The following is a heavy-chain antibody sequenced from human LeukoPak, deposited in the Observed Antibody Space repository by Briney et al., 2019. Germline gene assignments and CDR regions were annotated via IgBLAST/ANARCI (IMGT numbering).Heavy chain of an antibody. CDR2: IYYSGGA. Sequence: PSETLSLTCRVSGASMSRYYWSWIRQSPGKGLEWIGYIYYSGGAKYNPSLARRLTLSVDRSTNQFSLELTSVTAADTAIYYCARLEGRWGKGLDYFDYWGQGTLVTVSS. CDR1: GASMSRYY. CDR3: ARLEGRWGKGLDYFDY. D-gene: IGHD3-16*01. V-gene: IGHV4-59*01. J-gene: IGHJ4*02.